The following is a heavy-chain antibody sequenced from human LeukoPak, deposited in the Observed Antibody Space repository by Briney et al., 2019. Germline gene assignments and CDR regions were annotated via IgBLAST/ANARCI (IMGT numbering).Heavy chain of an antibody. J-gene: IGHJ4*02. V-gene: IGHV3-48*04. CDR1: GFTFSSYS. CDR3: ARDLNSGGAGTYGY. CDR2: ISSSSSTI. D-gene: IGHD6-19*01. Sequence: GGSLRLSCAASGFTFSSYSMNWVRQAPGKGLEWVSYISSSSSTIYYADSVKSRFTISRDNAKNSLYLQMNSLRAEDTAVYYCARDLNSGGAGTYGYWGQGTLVTVSS.